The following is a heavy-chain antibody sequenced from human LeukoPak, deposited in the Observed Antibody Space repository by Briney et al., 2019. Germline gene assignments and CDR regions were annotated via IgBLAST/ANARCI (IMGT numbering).Heavy chain of an antibody. D-gene: IGHD3-3*01. V-gene: IGHV4-61*01. Sequence: SETLSLTCTVSGGSVSSSSYYWSWIRQPPGTGLEWIGYIYYSGSTNYNPSLKSRVTISVDTSKNQFSLKLSSVTAADTAVYYCARVSGGFGITIFGVVMEFDPWGQGTLVTVSS. J-gene: IGHJ5*02. CDR3: ARVSGGFGITIFGVVMEFDP. CDR2: IYYSGST. CDR1: GGSVSSSSYY.